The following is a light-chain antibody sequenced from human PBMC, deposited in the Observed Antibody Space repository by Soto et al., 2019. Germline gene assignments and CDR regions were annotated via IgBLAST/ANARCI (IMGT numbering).Light chain of an antibody. Sequence: EIVITPSPATLSVSPGEKATLSCRASQSVSSSLAWYQQKPGQAPRLLISDASTRAAGLPARFSGSGSGTEFTLTISSLQSEGFAVYFCQQSNNWPKTFGQGTKVDIK. V-gene: IGKV3-15*01. CDR1: QSVSSS. CDR2: DAS. J-gene: IGKJ1*01. CDR3: QQSNNWPKT.